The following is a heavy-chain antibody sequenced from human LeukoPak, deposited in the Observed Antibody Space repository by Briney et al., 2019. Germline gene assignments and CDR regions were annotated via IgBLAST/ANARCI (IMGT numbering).Heavy chain of an antibody. Sequence: PSETLSLTCTVSGGSVSSGSYYWSWIRQPPGKGLEWIGYIYYSGSTNYSPSLKSRVTISVDTSKDQFSLKLGSVTAADTAVYYCARRWYDAYSDYWGQGTLVTVSS. D-gene: IGHD2-15*01. CDR2: IYYSGST. J-gene: IGHJ4*02. CDR1: GGSVSSGSYY. CDR3: ARRWYDAYSDY. V-gene: IGHV4-61*01.